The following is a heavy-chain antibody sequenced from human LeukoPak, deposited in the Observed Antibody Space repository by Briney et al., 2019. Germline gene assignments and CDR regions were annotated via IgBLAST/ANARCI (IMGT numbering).Heavy chain of an antibody. D-gene: IGHD2-21*02. Sequence: PSETLSLTCTVSGGSISSYYWSWIRQPAGKGLEWIGRIYTSGSTNYNPSLKSRVTMSVDTSKNQFSLKLSSVTAADTAVYYCARGKSDIVVVTAPGAFDIWGQGTMVTVSS. CDR3: ARGKSDIVVVTAPGAFDI. V-gene: IGHV4-4*07. CDR2: IYTSGST. CDR1: GGSISSYY. J-gene: IGHJ3*02.